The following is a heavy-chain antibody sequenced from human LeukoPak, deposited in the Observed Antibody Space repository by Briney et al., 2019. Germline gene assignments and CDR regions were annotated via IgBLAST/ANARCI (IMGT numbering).Heavy chain of an antibody. V-gene: IGHV3-21*01. CDR2: ISTSSSYI. Sequence: GGSLSLSCVSSGFTFNNYAMNWVRQAPGKGLEWVSSISTSSSYIYYADSVKGRFTISRDNAKNSLYLQMNSLRAEDTAIYYCLLNRGIAVAGTENYWGQGTLVTVSS. D-gene: IGHD6-19*01. CDR1: GFTFNNYA. CDR3: LLNRGIAVAGTENY. J-gene: IGHJ4*02.